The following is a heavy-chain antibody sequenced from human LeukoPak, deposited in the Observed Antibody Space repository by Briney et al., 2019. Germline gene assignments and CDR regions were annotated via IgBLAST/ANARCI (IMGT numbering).Heavy chain of an antibody. CDR2: IYYSGTT. CDR1: GGSFSGYY. D-gene: IGHD3-22*01. V-gene: IGHV4-39*01. Sequence: SETLSLTCAVYGGSFSGYYWGWIRQPPGKGLEWIGSIYYSGTTYYNPSLKSRVTISVDTSKNQFSLNLSSVTAADTAVYYCAVYYYDSSGYYTLFDYWGQGILVIVSS. CDR3: AVYYYDSSGYYTLFDY. J-gene: IGHJ4*02.